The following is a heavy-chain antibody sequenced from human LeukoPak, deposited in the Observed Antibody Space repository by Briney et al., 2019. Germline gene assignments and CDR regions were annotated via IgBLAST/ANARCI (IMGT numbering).Heavy chain of an antibody. Sequence: GGSLRLSCAVSGLTFNNYAMSWVRQAPGKGLEWVSGISGRGASKYYADSVKGRFTISRDNSKNTLYLQMNSLRAEDTAVYYCARAYYYDSSQLYYFDYWGQGTLVTVSS. CDR2: ISGRGASK. J-gene: IGHJ4*02. D-gene: IGHD3-22*01. CDR1: GLTFNNYA. V-gene: IGHV3-23*01. CDR3: ARAYYYDSSQLYYFDY.